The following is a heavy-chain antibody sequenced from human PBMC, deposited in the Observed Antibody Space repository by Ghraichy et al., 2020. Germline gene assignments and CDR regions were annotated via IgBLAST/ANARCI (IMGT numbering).Heavy chain of an antibody. Sequence: GGSLRLSCAASGSSLSAYSMSWVGQAPGKGLEWIAYISSSSSTIYYADSVKGRFTISRDNAKTSLYLQMNSLRDDDTAIYYCARGSIRGFDYWGQGTLVTVSS. CDR2: ISSSSSTI. CDR1: GSSLSAYS. CDR3: ARGSIRGFDY. J-gene: IGHJ4*02. D-gene: IGHD2-2*02. V-gene: IGHV3-48*02.